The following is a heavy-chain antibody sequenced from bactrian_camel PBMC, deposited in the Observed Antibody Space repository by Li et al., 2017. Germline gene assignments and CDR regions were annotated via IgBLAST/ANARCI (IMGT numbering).Heavy chain of an antibody. D-gene: IGHD2*01. V-gene: IGHV3S57*01. CDR1: TAVDNRYS. Sequence: VQLVESGGGSVQAGGALRLSCVYSTAVDNRYSTGWFRQAPGTGREGVAAIGNDESTTYADSVKGRFTISKDNAKGTLYLQMTNLKPEDTAMYYCAADVGLWYEGRCKHQGVQDYTVSGQGTQVTVS. J-gene: IGHJ4*01. CDR2: IGNDEST.